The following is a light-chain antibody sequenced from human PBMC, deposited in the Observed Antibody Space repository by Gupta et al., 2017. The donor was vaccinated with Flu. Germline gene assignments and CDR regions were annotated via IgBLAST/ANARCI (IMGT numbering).Light chain of an antibody. CDR3: MIWHSSAWV. CDR1: SGSNVGTSK. V-gene: IGLV5-45*01. J-gene: IGLJ2*01. CDR2: SKSDYYK. Sequence: WTLRSGSNVGTSKINWYQQKSGCPTQYRLTSKSDYYKQRGSGVPSRFSGSKDASASAGILLISGRQSEDEADYYWMIWHSSAWVFGGGTKLTVL.